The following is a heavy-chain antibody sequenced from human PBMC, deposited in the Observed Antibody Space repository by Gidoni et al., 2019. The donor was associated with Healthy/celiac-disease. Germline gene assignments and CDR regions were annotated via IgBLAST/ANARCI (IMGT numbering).Heavy chain of an antibody. CDR2: IYSGGST. CDR1: GFTVSSND. J-gene: IGHJ4*02. CDR3: ARAYNYFDY. Sequence: EVQLVESGGGLVQPGGSLGLSCAASGFTVSSNDMSWVRRAPGKGLEWVSVIYSGGSTYYADFVKGRFTISRDNSKNTLYLQMNSPGAEDTAVYYCARAYNYFDYWGQGTLVTVSS. V-gene: IGHV3-66*01. D-gene: IGHD1-20*01.